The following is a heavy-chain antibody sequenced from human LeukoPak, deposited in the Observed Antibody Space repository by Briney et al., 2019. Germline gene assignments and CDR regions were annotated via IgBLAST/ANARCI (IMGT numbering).Heavy chain of an antibody. Sequence: SETLSLTCSVSGGSISGYYWSWIRQSPGKGLVWIGCIYYSGSTNYNPSLKSRVTISADMSKNQFSLKLNSVTAADTALYYCARHFTYYYDSSGYPRDIFDIWGQGTMVTVSS. J-gene: IGHJ3*02. CDR2: IYYSGST. D-gene: IGHD3-22*01. CDR3: ARHFTYYYDSSGYPRDIFDI. V-gene: IGHV4-59*08. CDR1: GGSISGYY.